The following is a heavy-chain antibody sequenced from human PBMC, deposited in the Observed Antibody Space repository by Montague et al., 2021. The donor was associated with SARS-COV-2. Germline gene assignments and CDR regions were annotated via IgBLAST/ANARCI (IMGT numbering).Heavy chain of an antibody. CDR3: ARGSWHIVVVTAIRDGYYGMDV. CDR1: GGPFSGYY. Sequence: SETLSLTCALYGGPFSGYYWSWIRQPPGKGLEWIGEINHSGSTNYNPSLKSRVTISVDTSKNQFSLKLSSVTAADTAVYYCARGSWHIVVVTAIRDGYYGMDVWGQGTTVTVSS. J-gene: IGHJ6*02. CDR2: INHSGST. D-gene: IGHD2-21*02. V-gene: IGHV4-34*01.